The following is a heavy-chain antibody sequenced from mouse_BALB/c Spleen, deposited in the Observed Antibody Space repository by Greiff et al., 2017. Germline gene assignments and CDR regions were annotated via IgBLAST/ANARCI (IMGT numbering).Heavy chain of an antibody. CDR3: ARGDYPYAMDY. D-gene: IGHD2-4*01. J-gene: IGHJ4*01. V-gene: IGHV1-77*01. Sequence: VQLQQSGAELARPGASVKLSCKASGYTFTDYYINWVKQRTGQGLERIGEIYPGSGNTYYNEKFKGKATLTADKSSSTAYMQLSSLTSEDSAVYFCARGDYPYAMDYWGQGTSVTVSS. CDR1: GYTFTDYY. CDR2: IYPGSGNT.